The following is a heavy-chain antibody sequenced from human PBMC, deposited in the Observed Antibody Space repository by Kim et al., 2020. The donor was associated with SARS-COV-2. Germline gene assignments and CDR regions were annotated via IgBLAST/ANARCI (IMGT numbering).Heavy chain of an antibody. CDR3: ARGTTVVTPFAFDI. Sequence: NPSLKSRVTISVDTSKNQFSLKLSSVTAADTAVYYCARGTTVVTPFAFDIWGQGTMVTVSS. V-gene: IGHV4-34*01. D-gene: IGHD4-17*01. J-gene: IGHJ3*02.